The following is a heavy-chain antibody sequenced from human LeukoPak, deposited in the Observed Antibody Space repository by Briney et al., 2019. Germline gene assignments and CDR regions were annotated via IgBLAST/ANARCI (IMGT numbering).Heavy chain of an antibody. V-gene: IGHV4-59*11. CDR2: IYYSGST. CDR1: GGSISSHY. J-gene: IGHJ3*02. D-gene: IGHD3-16*01. CDR3: AGRIDDYVWGSLPKGDAFDI. Sequence: SETLSLTCTVSGGSISSHYWSWIRQPPGKGLEWIGYIYYSGSTNYNPSLKSRVTISVDTSKNQFSLKLSSVTAADTAVYYCAGRIDDYVWGSLPKGDAFDIWGQGTMVTVSS.